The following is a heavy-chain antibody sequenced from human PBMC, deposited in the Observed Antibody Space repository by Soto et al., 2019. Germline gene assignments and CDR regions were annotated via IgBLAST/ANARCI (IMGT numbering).Heavy chain of an antibody. CDR2: ISGPGGST. V-gene: IGHV3-23*01. CDR3: VKRPLKFSGSYFDY. J-gene: IGHJ4*02. D-gene: IGHD1-26*01. Sequence: EVQLLDSGGGLVQPGGSLRLSCAASGFTFSTYPMSWVRQAPGKGLEWVSDISGPGGSTYYADSVRGRFTISRDNSKNTVYLQMNSLRDEDTAVYYCVKRPLKFSGSYFDYWGQGTLVTVSS. CDR1: GFTFSTYP.